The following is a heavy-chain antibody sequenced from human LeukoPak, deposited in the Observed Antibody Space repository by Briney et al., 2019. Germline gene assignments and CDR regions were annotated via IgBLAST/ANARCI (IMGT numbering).Heavy chain of an antibody. D-gene: IGHD6-13*01. J-gene: IGHJ4*02. CDR3: ARAHSSSWYMDY. CDR1: GFTVSSNY. CDR2: IYSGGST. Sequence: GGSLRLSCAASGFTVSSNYMSWVRQAPGKGLEWVSVIYSGGSTYYADSVKGRFTISRDNSKNTLYLQMNSLRAEDTAVYYCARAHSSSWYMDYWGQGTLVAVSS. V-gene: IGHV3-66*01.